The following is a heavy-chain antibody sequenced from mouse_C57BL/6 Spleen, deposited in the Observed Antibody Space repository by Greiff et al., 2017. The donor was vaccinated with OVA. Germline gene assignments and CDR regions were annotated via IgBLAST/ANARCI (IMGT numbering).Heavy chain of an antibody. CDR1: GYTFTSYW. Sequence: QVQLQQPGAELVMPGASVKLSCKASGYTFTSYWMHWVKQRPGQGLEWIGEIDPSDSYTNYTQKFKGKSTLTVDKSSSTAYLQLSSLTSEDSAVYYCAKGWVKGYYFDDWGQGTTLTASS. CDR3: AKGWVKGYYFDD. D-gene: IGHD1-1*02. CDR2: IDPSDSYT. V-gene: IGHV1-69*01. J-gene: IGHJ2*01.